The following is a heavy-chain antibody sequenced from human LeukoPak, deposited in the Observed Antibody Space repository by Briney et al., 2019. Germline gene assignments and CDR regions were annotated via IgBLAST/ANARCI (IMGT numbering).Heavy chain of an antibody. Sequence: GGSLRLSCAASGFSFNNYAMSWVRQAPGKGLEWVSAISTAGGSTYYADSVKGRFTVSRDNSKNTLSLQMDSLRVEDTALYYCAKDWTTVVTPKGYYFDSWGQGTLVTVSS. D-gene: IGHD4-23*01. J-gene: IGHJ4*02. CDR1: GFSFNNYA. V-gene: IGHV3-23*01. CDR3: AKDWTTVVTPKGYYFDS. CDR2: ISTAGGST.